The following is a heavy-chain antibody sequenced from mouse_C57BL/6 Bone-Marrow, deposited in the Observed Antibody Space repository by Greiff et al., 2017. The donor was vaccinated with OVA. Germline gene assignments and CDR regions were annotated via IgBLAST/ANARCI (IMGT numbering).Heavy chain of an antibody. Sequence: EVQVVESGPGLVKPSQSLSLTCSVTGYSITSGYYWNWIRQFPGNKLEWMGYISYDGSNNYNPSLKNRISITRDTSKNQFFLKLNSVTTEDTATYYCARPSTMSTTGIGAMDYWGQGTSVTVSS. CDR2: ISYDGSN. CDR3: ARPSTMSTTGIGAMDY. J-gene: IGHJ4*01. D-gene: IGHD2-4*01. V-gene: IGHV3-6*01. CDR1: GYSITSGYY.